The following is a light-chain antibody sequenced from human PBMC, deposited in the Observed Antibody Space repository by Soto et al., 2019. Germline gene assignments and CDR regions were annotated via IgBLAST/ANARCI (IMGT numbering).Light chain of an antibody. J-gene: IGKJ3*01. CDR3: QQYGSSPPFT. V-gene: IGKV3-20*01. CDR2: GAS. CDR1: QSVSSTY. Sequence: EIVLTQSPGTLSLSPGERATLSCGASQSVSSTYLAWYQQKPGQAPRLLIYGASNRATGIPDRFSGGGSGTDFTLTISRLEPEDFAVYYCQQYGSSPPFTFGPGTTVEIK.